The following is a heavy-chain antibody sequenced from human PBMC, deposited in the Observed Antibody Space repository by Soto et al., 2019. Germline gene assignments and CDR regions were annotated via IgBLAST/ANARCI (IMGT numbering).Heavy chain of an antibody. CDR1: GGTFSSYA. D-gene: IGHD6-13*01. CDR3: ARAASVLWSRAAAGTPAYYYGMDV. Sequence: SVKVSCKASGGTFSSYAISWVRQAPGQGLEWMGGIIPIFGTANYAQKLQGRVTMTTDTSTSTAYMELRSLRSDDTAVYYCARAASVLWSRAAAGTPAYYYGMDVWGQGTTVTVSS. V-gene: IGHV1-69*05. CDR2: IIPIFGTA. J-gene: IGHJ6*02.